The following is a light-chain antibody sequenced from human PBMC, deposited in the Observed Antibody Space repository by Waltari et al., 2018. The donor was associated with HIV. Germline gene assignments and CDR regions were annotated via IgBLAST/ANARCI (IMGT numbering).Light chain of an antibody. Sequence: QSALTQPASVSGSPGQSITISCTGTSSDVGSYDLVSWYQQHPGKAPKLMIYEVYKRPSGVSTRFSGSKSGNTASLTISGLQAEDEADYYCSSYAGSSALVVFGGGTKVTVL. V-gene: IGLV2-23*02. CDR1: SSDVGSYDL. CDR2: EVY. CDR3: SSYAGSSALVV. J-gene: IGLJ2*01.